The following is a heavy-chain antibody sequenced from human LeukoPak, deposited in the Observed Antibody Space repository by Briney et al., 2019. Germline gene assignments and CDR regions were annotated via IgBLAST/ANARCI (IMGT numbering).Heavy chain of an antibody. CDR2: FDPEDGET. CDR3: ATRDAITMIEAY. D-gene: IGHD3-22*01. CDR1: GYTLTELS. J-gene: IGHJ4*02. V-gene: IGHV1-24*01. Sequence: GASVKVSCKVSGYTLTELSMHWVRQAPGKGLEWMGGFDPEDGETIYAQKFQGRVTMTEDTSTDTAYMELSSLRSEDTAVYYCATRDAITMIEAYWGQGTLVTVSS.